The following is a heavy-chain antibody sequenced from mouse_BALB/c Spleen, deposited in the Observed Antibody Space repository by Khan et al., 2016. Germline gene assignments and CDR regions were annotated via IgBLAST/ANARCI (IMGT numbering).Heavy chain of an antibody. D-gene: IGHD3-2*01. CDR2: INPSNDYT. J-gene: IGHJ3*01. CDR1: GYTFTTYT. CDR3: ARSGQLGLRGGFTY. Sequence: QVQLKQSGAELARPGASVKMSCTTSGYTFTTYTLHWVKQRPGRSLEWIGYINPSNDYTNYNQKFKDKSTLTADKSSSTAYMQLSSLTSEDSAVCYCARSGQLGLRGGFTYGGPGTLVTVSA. V-gene: IGHV1-4*01.